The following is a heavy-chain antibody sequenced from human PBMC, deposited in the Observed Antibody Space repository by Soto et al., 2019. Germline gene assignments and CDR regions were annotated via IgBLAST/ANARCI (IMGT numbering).Heavy chain of an antibody. CDR3: ARGRFLEWLSFDY. V-gene: IGHV4-61*05. J-gene: IGHJ4*02. CDR2: IYYSGST. Sequence: SETLSLTCTVSGGSISSSNYFWGWIRQPPGKGLEWIGYIYYSGSTNYNPSLKSRVTISVDTSKNQFSLKLSSVTAADTAVYYCARGRFLEWLSFDYWGQGTLVTVSS. D-gene: IGHD3-3*01. CDR1: GGSISSSNYF.